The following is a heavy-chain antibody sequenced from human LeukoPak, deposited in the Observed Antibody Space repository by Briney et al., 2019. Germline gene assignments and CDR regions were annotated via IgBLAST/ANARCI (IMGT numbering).Heavy chain of an antibody. Sequence: SETLSLTCTVSGGSISSYYWSWIRQPPGKGLEWIGYIYYSGSTNYNPSLKSRVTISVDTSKNQFSLELSSVTAADTAVYYCARLIGVRDCSSTSCYQGRNWFDPWGQGTLVTVSS. V-gene: IGHV4-59*08. J-gene: IGHJ5*02. CDR3: ARLIGVRDCSSTSCYQGRNWFDP. CDR1: GGSISSYY. CDR2: IYYSGST. D-gene: IGHD2-2*01.